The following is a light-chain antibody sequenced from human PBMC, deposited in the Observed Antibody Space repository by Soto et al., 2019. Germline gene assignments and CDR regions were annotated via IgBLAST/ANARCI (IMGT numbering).Light chain of an antibody. V-gene: IGKV3-20*01. CDR2: AAS. CDR3: QQYGSSLFS. CDR1: QSVSSAF. Sequence: EIVLTQSPGTLSLSPGERVTLSCRASQSVSSAFLAWYQQKPGQAPRPLIYAASSRATGIPDRFSGSGSGTDFTLTISRLEPEDFAVYYCQQYGSSLFSFGPGTKVDIK. J-gene: IGKJ3*01.